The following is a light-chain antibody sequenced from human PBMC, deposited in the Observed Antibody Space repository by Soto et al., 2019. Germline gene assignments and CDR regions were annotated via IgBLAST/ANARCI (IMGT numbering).Light chain of an antibody. J-gene: IGKJ4*01. Sequence: DIQMTQSPCSLSASAEDRVTITCRASQSISSYLNWYQQKPGKAPKLLIYAASSLQSGVPSRFSGSGSGTDFTLTISSLQPEDFATYYCQQSYSTPPTFGGGTKVEIK. CDR1: QSISSY. V-gene: IGKV1-39*01. CDR2: AAS. CDR3: QQSYSTPPT.